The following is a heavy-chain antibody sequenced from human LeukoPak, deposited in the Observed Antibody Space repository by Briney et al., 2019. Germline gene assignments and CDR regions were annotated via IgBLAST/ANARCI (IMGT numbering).Heavy chain of an antibody. V-gene: IGHV1-46*01. Sequence: ASVKVSCKASGYTFTSYYMHWVRQAPGQGLEWMGIINPSGGSTSYAQKFQGRVTMTRDTSASTVYMELSSLRSEDTAVYYCARASSSWYGVDYWGQGTLVTVSS. CDR1: GYTFTSYY. J-gene: IGHJ4*02. CDR2: INPSGGST. D-gene: IGHD6-13*01. CDR3: ARASSSWYGVDY.